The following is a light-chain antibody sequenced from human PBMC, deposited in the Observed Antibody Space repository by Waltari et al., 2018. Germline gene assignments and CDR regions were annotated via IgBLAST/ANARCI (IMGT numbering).Light chain of an antibody. CDR1: QSISKY. V-gene: IGKV3-20*01. CDR3: QKYEALPAT. J-gene: IGKJ1*01. Sequence: EIVFTQSPGTLSLSPEESATISCRASQSISKYLVWYEQKPGQAPRLLIYESSFRATGIPDMFSGSGSGTDFSLIISRLEPEDFAVYYCQKYEALPATFGQGTKVEIK. CDR2: ESS.